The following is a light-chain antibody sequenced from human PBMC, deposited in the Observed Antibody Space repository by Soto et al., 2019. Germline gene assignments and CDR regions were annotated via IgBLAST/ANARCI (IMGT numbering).Light chain of an antibody. Sequence: DIHMTRSPSSRSGSVVGVGTMRGRASQSISSYLNWYQQKPGKAPKLLIYAASSLQSGVPSRFSGSGSGTDFTLTISSLQPEDFATYYCQQSYSTPLPFGQGTRLEIK. V-gene: IGKV1-39*01. J-gene: IGKJ5*01. CDR3: QQSYSTPLP. CDR1: QSISSY. CDR2: AAS.